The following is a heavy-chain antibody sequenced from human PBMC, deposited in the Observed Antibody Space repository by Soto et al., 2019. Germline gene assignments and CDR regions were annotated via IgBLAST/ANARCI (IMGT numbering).Heavy chain of an antibody. J-gene: IGHJ4*02. D-gene: IGHD1-7*01. Sequence: PGGSLRLSCAASGFTFSSYGMHWVRQAPGKGLEWVAVIWYDGSNKYYADSVKGRFTISRDNSKNTLYLQMNSLRAEDTAVYYCARDQRGQNWNLFDYWGQGTLVTVSS. CDR2: IWYDGSNK. V-gene: IGHV3-33*01. CDR1: GFTFSSYG. CDR3: ARDQRGQNWNLFDY.